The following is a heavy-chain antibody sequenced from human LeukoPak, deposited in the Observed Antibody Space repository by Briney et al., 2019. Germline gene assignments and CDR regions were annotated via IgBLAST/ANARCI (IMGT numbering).Heavy chain of an antibody. CDR2: ISGSGGST. Sequence: PGGSLRLSCAASGFTFSSYAMSWVRQAPGKGLEWVSAISGSGGSTYYADSVKGRFTISRDNSKNTLYLQMNSLRAEGTAVYYCARSSGYYYDSSALDYWGQGTLVTVSS. CDR1: GFTFSSYA. CDR3: ARSSGYYYDSSALDY. D-gene: IGHD3-22*01. J-gene: IGHJ4*02. V-gene: IGHV3-23*01.